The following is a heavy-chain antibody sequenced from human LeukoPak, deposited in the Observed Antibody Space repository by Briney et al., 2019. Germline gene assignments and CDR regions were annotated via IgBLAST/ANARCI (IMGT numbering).Heavy chain of an antibody. D-gene: IGHD2/OR15-2a*01. Sequence: GGSLRLSCAASGFTFITAWMNWVRQAPGKGLEWMGGFDPEDVETIYAQKFQGRVTMTEDTSTETAYMELTSLRPEDTAVYYCATDFYRGRQFDYWGQGTLVTVSS. V-gene: IGHV1-24*01. CDR3: ATDFYRGRQFDY. CDR1: GFTFITAW. CDR2: FDPEDVET. J-gene: IGHJ4*02.